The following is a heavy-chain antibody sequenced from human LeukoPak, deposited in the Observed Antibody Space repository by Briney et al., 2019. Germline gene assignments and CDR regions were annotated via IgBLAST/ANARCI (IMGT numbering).Heavy chain of an antibody. Sequence: TGGSLRLSCAASGFTFSSYAMSWVRQAPGKGLEWVSAISGSGGSTYYADSVKGRFTISRDNSKNTLYLQMNSLRAEDTAVYYCEARRSDYYYYYYMDVWGKGTTVTVSS. CDR3: EARRSDYYYYYYMDV. J-gene: IGHJ6*03. CDR1: GFTFSSYA. V-gene: IGHV3-23*01. D-gene: IGHD3-10*01. CDR2: ISGSGGST.